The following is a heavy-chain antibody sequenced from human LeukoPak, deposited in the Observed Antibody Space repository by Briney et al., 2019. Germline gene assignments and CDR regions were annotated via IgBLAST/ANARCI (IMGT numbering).Heavy chain of an antibody. J-gene: IGHJ4*02. CDR3: AKAYYGSGSYYEGPTPFDH. V-gene: IGHV3-9*01. CDR1: GFTFDDYA. CDR2: ISWNSGSI. D-gene: IGHD3-10*01. Sequence: GRSLRLSCAASGFTFDDYAMHWVRQAPGKGLEWVSGISWNSGSIGYADSVKGRFTISRDNAKNSLYLQMNSLRAEDTALYYCAKAYYGSGSYYEGPTPFDHWGQGTLVTVSS.